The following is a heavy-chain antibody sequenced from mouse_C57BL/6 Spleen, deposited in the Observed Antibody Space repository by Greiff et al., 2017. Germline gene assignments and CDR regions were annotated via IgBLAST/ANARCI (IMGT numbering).Heavy chain of an antibody. J-gene: IGHJ2*01. Sequence: EVMLVESEGGLVQPGSSMKLSCTASGFTFSDYYMAWVRQVPEKGLEWVANINYDGSSTYYLDSLKSRFIISRDNAKNILYLQMSSLKSEDTATYYCARVNYGNFLFDCWGQGTTLTVSS. V-gene: IGHV5-16*01. CDR3: ARVNYGNFLFDC. D-gene: IGHD2-1*01. CDR1: GFTFSDYY. CDR2: INYDGSST.